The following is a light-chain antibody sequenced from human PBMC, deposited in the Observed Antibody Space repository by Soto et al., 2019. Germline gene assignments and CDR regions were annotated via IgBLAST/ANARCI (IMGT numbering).Light chain of an antibody. CDR1: SSNIGAGYD. J-gene: IGLJ2*01. CDR3: QSYDSSLSAVV. Sequence: QSVLTQPPSVSGAPGQRVTVSCTGGSSNIGAGYDVHWYQQLPGTAPKLLIYDNTNRPSGVPDRFSGSKSGTSASLAITGLQAEDEAVYYCQSYDSSLSAVVFGGGTKLTVL. V-gene: IGLV1-40*01. CDR2: DNT.